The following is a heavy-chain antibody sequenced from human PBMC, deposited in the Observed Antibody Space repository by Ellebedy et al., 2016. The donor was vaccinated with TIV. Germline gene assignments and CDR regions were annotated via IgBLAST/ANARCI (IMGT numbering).Heavy chain of an antibody. V-gene: IGHV3-74*01. CDR3: ARDGAVPGGKGEY. D-gene: IGHD4-23*01. CDR1: GFTFSRHY. J-gene: IGHJ4*02. CDR2: IKDDGSET. Sequence: PGGSLRLSCVASGFTFSRHYMHWVRQAPGKGLVWVSRIKDDGSETSYMDSVKGRFIISRDNAKNTLYLQMNSLRVEDTAMYYCARDGAVPGGKGEYWGQGTLVTVSS.